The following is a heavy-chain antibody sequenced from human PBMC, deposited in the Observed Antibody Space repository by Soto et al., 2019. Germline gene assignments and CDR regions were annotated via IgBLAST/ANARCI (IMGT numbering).Heavy chain of an antibody. CDR2: INPNSGGT. CDR1: GYTFTGYY. J-gene: IGHJ5*02. D-gene: IGHD2-15*01. CDR3: ARDLSSYCSGGSCYFPGRQRDYNWFDP. Sequence: ASVKVSCKASGYTFTGYYMHWVRQAPGQGLEWMGWINPNSGGTNYAQKFQGWVTMTRATSISTAYMGLSRLRSDDTAVYYCARDLSSYCSGGSCYFPGRQRDYNWFDPWGQGTLVTVSS. V-gene: IGHV1-2*04.